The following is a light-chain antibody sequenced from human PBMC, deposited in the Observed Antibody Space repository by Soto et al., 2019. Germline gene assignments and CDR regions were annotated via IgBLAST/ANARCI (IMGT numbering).Light chain of an antibody. CDR3: QQYHSSPVT. CDR1: QRVSSSY. CDR2: GAS. V-gene: IGKV3-20*01. J-gene: IGKJ1*01. Sequence: EIVLTQSPGTLSLSPGERATLSCRASQRVSSSYLAWYQQKPGQTPRPLIYGASDRATGIPDRFSGSGSGTDFTLTISRLEPEEFAVYYCQQYHSSPVTFGQGTKVEIK.